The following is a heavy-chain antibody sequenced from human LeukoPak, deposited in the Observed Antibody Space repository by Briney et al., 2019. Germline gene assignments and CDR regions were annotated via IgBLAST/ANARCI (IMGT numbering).Heavy chain of an antibody. CDR2: IYSGGST. CDR3: ASGASDFDWLFHFDY. J-gene: IGHJ4*02. V-gene: IGHV3-53*01. CDR1: GFTVSSNY. Sequence: GGSLRLSCAASGFTVSSNYMSWVRQAPGKGLEWVSVIYSGGSTYYADSVKGRFTISRDNSKNTLYLQMNSLRAEDTAVYYCASGASDFDWLFHFDYWGQGTLVTVSS. D-gene: IGHD3-9*01.